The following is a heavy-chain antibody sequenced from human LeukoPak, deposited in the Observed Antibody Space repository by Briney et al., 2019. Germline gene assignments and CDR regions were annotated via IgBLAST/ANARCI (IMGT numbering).Heavy chain of an antibody. D-gene: IGHD2-2*01. Sequence: SETLSLTCTVSGGSMSSYYWSWIRQPPGKGLEWIGYIYYSGSTNYNPSLKSRVTISVDTSKNQFSLKLSSVTAADTAVYYCAREMGYCSSTSCLNYYFDYWGQGTLVTVSS. J-gene: IGHJ4*02. CDR3: AREMGYCSSTSCLNYYFDY. V-gene: IGHV4-59*01. CDR2: IYYSGST. CDR1: GGSMSSYY.